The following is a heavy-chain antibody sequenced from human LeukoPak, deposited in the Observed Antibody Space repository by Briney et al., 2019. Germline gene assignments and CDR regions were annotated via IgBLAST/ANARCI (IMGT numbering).Heavy chain of an antibody. CDR2: IHHSGST. Sequence: SRTLSLTCAVSGGSISSNSWWSWVRQPPGKGLEWIGEIHHSGSTNYNPSLKSRVTISLDKSKNHFSLKLSSLTAADTAVYYCARDPVDNAYDPPFDCWGQGTLVTVSS. D-gene: IGHD5-12*01. CDR3: ARDPVDNAYDPPFDC. CDR1: GGSISSNSW. V-gene: IGHV4-4*02. J-gene: IGHJ4*02.